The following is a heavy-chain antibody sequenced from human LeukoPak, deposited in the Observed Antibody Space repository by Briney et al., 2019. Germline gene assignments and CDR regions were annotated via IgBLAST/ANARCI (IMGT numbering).Heavy chain of an antibody. CDR1: GGSISSYY. J-gene: IGHJ4*02. V-gene: IGHV4-59*08. Sequence: SETLSLTCTVSGGSISSYYWSWIRQPPGKGLEWIGYIYYSGSTNYNPSLKSRVTISVDTSKNQFSLKLSSVTAADTAVYYCARHGGYGDLRNWGQGTLVTVSP. CDR3: ARHGGYGDLRN. CDR2: IYYSGST. D-gene: IGHD4-17*01.